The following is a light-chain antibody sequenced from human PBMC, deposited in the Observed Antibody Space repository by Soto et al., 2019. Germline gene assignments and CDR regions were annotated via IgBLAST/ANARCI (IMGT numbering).Light chain of an antibody. J-gene: IGKJ1*01. CDR2: DAP. CDR1: QGIVRW. V-gene: IGKV1-5*01. Sequence: DIQMTQSPPTLSASVGDRVTITCRASQGIVRWLAWYQQKPGKAPKLLIYDAPSLESGVPSRFSGSGAGTEFTLTISSLQPDDFATYYCQHYYGFSRTFGQGTKVEIK. CDR3: QHYYGFSRT.